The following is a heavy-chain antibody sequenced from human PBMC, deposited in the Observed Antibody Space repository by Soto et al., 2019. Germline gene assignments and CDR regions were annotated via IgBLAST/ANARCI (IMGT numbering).Heavy chain of an antibody. V-gene: IGHV4-34*01. CDR2: INHSGST. D-gene: IGHD7-27*01. CDR3: ARRFSWGLTTFTFYYFDY. J-gene: IGHJ4*02. CDR1: GGSFSGYY. Sequence: PSETLSLTCAVYGGSFSGYYWSWIRQPPGKGLGWIGEINHSGSTNYNPSLKSRVTISVDTSKDQFSLKLSSVTAADTAVYYCARRFSWGLTTFTFYYFDYWGQGTLVTVSS.